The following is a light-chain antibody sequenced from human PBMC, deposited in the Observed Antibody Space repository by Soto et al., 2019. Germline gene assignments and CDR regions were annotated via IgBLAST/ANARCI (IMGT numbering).Light chain of an antibody. CDR2: GAS. J-gene: IGKJ1*01. Sequence: EIVLTQSPGTLSLSPGERVTLSCRASQSVSSSYLAWYQQKPGQAPRLLIYGASSRATGIPDRFSGSGSVTDFTLTIRRLEPEDFAVSYCQQYGSSPRTFGQGTKVEIK. V-gene: IGKV3-20*01. CDR1: QSVSSSY. CDR3: QQYGSSPRT.